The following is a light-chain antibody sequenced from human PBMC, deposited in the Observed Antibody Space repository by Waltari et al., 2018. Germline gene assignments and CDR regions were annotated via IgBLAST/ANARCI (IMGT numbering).Light chain of an antibody. CDR3: QQLNSYPFT. V-gene: IGKV1-9*01. Sequence: DIQLTQSPSFLSASVGDRVTITCRASQGISSYLAWYQQKPGKAPKLLIYAASTLQSGVPSRFSGSGSGTEFTLTISSLQPEDFATYYCQQLNSYPFTFGGGTKVEIK. J-gene: IGKJ4*01. CDR2: AAS. CDR1: QGISSY.